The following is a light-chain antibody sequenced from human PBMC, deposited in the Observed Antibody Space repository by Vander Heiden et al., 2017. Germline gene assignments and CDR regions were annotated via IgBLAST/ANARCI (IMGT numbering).Light chain of an antibody. CDR2: AAS. CDR3: QQSYRTPPWT. J-gene: IGKJ1*01. CDR1: QSISIY. V-gene: IGKV1-39*01. Sequence: DIQMTQSPSSLSASVGDRVTITCRASQSISIYLNWYQQKPGRAPKLLIQAASRLQSGVPSRFSGSGSGTDFTLTISSLQPEDFATYYCQQSYRTPPWTFGQGTKVEIK.